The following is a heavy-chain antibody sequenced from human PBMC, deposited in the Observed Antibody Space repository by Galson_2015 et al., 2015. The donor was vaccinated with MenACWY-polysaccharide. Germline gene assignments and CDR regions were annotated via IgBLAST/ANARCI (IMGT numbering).Heavy chain of an antibody. D-gene: IGHD2-2*01. CDR2: INSDGSRT. J-gene: IGHJ4*02. Sequence: SLRLSCAASGFTFSRHWMHWVRQAPGKGLVWVSRINSDGSRTDHADSVKGRFTISRDNAKDTLHLEMNSLRAEDTAVYYCARDRVDVPVIDAHTLFDLWGQGTLVIVSS. CDR3: ARDRVDVPVIDAHTLFDL. V-gene: IGHV3-74*01. CDR1: GFTFSRHW.